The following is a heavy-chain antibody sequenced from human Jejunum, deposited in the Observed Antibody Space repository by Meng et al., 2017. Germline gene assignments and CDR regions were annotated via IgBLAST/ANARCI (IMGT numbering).Heavy chain of an antibody. V-gene: IGHV3-48*03. D-gene: IGHD4-23*01. CDR2: ISTSGSTI. J-gene: IGHJ4*02. CDR1: GFTFSTYE. CDR3: ARKVYGGNFDY. Sequence: GESLKTSCAASGFTFSTYEMNWVRQAPGKGLEWPSYISTSGSTIYYADSVKGRFTLSRDNAKNSLYLQMNSLRAEDTAVYYCARKVYGGNFDYWGQGTLVTVSS.